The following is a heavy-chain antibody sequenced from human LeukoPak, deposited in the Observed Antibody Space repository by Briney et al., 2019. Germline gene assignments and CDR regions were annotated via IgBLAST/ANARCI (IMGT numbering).Heavy chain of an antibody. CDR2: ISSSSSYI. J-gene: IGHJ4*02. V-gene: IGHV3-21*04. CDR1: GFTFSSYS. Sequence: GGSLRLSCAASGFTFSSYSMNWVRQAPGKGLEWVSSISSSSSYIYYADSVKGRFTISRDNAKNSLYLQMNSLRAQDTAVYYFAIDDYVWGSYRPNFDYWGQGTLVTVSS. D-gene: IGHD3-16*02. CDR3: AIDDYVWGSYRPNFDY.